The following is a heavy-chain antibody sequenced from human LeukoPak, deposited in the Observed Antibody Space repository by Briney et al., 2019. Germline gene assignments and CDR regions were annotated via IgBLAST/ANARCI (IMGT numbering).Heavy chain of an antibody. Sequence: RASVKVSCKASGYTFTSYDINWVRQATGQGLEWMGWMNPNSGNTGYAQKFQGRVTMTRNTSISTAYMELSSLRSEDTAVYYCARGGSLEWLPYYYYYYGMVVWGQGTTVTVSS. CDR2: MNPNSGNT. J-gene: IGHJ6*02. V-gene: IGHV1-8*01. CDR1: GYTFTSYD. D-gene: IGHD3-3*01. CDR3: ARGGSLEWLPYYYYYYGMVV.